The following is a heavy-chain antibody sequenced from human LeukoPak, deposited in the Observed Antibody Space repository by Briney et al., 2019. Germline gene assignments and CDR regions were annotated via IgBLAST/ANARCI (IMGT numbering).Heavy chain of an antibody. CDR3: TTHTNAAFDN. V-gene: IGHV3-15*01. CDR1: GFTFSNAW. Sequence: GGSLRLSCAASGFTFSNAWMSWVRQAPGRGLEWVGRIKNTADGGTAVYAGPVKGRFTISRDDSKNTLYLQMNSLNIEDTAVYYCTTHTNAAFDNWGQGTLVTVSS. D-gene: IGHD2-2*01. J-gene: IGHJ4*02. CDR2: IKNTADGGTA.